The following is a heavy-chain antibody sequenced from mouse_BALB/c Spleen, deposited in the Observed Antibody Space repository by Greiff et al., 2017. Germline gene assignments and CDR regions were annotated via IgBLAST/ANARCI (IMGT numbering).Heavy chain of an antibody. J-gene: IGHJ1*01. CDR2: ISSGGSYT. CDR1: GFTFSSYA. Sequence: EVQLVESGGGLVKPGGSLKLSCAASGFTFSSYAMSWVRQSPEKRLEWVAEISSGGSYTYYPDTATGRFTISRDNAKNTLYLEMSSLRSEDTAMYYCAREGDYFDVWGAGTTVTVSS. CDR3: AREGDYFDV. V-gene: IGHV5-9-4*01.